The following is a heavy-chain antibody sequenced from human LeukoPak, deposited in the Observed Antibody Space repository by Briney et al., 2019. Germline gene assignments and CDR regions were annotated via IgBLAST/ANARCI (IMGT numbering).Heavy chain of an antibody. V-gene: IGHV3-23*01. Sequence: GSLRLSCAASGVPFSSYAMSWVRQAPGKGLEWVSAISGSGGSTYYADSVKGRFTMSRDNYKNTLYLQMNSLRAEDTAVYYCAKEVFYSSGWYDGWGQGTLVTVSS. CDR1: GVPFSSYA. CDR3: AKEVFYSSGWYDG. CDR2: ISGSGGST. J-gene: IGHJ5*02. D-gene: IGHD6-19*01.